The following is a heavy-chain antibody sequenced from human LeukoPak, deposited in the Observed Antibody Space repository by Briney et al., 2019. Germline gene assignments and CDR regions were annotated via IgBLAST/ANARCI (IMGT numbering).Heavy chain of an antibody. V-gene: IGHV3-23*01. Sequence: GGSLRLSCVASGFTFSSYAMSWVRRAPGKGQEWVSAISGSGGITYYADSVKGRFTISRDNSKNTLYLQMNSLRAEDTAVYYCAKASTGATMSSFDYWGQGTLVTVSS. D-gene: IGHD1-26*01. J-gene: IGHJ4*02. CDR1: GFTFSSYA. CDR2: ISGSGGIT. CDR3: AKASTGATMSSFDY.